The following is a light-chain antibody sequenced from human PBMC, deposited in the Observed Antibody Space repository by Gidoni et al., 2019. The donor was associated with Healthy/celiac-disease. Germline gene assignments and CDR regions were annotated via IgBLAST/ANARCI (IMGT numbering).Light chain of an antibody. J-gene: IGKJ4*01. Sequence: SLGSRVTITCRASQSISSYLTWYPQKPGKAPKLLIYAASSLQSGVPSRFSGSGSGTDFTLTISSLQPEDFATYYCQQSYSTPLTFGGGTKVEIK. V-gene: IGKV1-39*01. CDR1: QSISSY. CDR3: QQSYSTPLT. CDR2: AAS.